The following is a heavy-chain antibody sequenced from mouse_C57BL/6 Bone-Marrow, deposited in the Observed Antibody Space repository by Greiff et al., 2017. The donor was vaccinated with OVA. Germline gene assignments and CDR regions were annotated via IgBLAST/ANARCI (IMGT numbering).Heavy chain of an antibody. D-gene: IGHD3-2*02. CDR1: GYTFTDYN. CDR3: ARTGAQTLLDY. CDR2: INPNNGGT. V-gene: IGHV1-22*01. J-gene: IGHJ2*01. Sequence: EVQLQQSGPELVKPGASVKMSCKASGYTFTDYNMHWVKQSHGKSLEWIGYINPNNGGTSYNQKFKGKATLTVNKSSSTAYMVLRSLTSEDSAVYYCARTGAQTLLDYWGQGTTLTVSS.